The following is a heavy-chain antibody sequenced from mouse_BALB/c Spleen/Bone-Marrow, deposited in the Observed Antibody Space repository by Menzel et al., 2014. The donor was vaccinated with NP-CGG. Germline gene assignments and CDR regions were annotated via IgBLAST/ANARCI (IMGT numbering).Heavy chain of an antibody. J-gene: IGHJ4*01. Sequence: EVHLVESGGGLVKPGGSLKLSCVAPGFTFSDYYMYWVRQTPEKRLEWVATISDGGSYTYYPDSVKGRFTISRDNAKNNPYLQMSSLKSEDTAMYYCARDGNYYAMDYWGQGTSVTVSS. CDR3: ARDGNYYAMDY. D-gene: IGHD2-1*01. CDR2: ISDGGSYT. CDR1: GFTFSDYY. V-gene: IGHV5-4*02.